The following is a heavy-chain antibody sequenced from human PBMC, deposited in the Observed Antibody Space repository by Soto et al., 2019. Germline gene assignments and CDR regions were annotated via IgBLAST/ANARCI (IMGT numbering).Heavy chain of an antibody. Sequence: GVSLRLSCAAPGFTFSSYWMHWVRQAPGKGLVWVSRINSDGSSTSYADSVKGRFTISRDNAKNTLYLQMNSLRAEDTAVYYCARDPKVESSYYDILTGPTQANDYMDVWGKGTPVTVSS. V-gene: IGHV3-74*01. CDR2: INSDGSST. J-gene: IGHJ6*03. CDR1: GFTFSSYW. D-gene: IGHD3-9*01. CDR3: ARDPKVESSYYDILTGPTQANDYMDV.